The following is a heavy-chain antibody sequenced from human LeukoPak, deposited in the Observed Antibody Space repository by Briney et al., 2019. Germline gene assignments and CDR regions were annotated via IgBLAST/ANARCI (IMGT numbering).Heavy chain of an antibody. CDR3: AEPGITLCGGV. V-gene: IGHV3-48*03. D-gene: IGHD3-10*02. CDR2: ISSSGSTI. J-gene: IGHJ6*04. Sequence: GGSLRLSCAASGFTFSSYEMNWVRQAPGKGLEWVSYISSSGSTIYYADSVKGRFTISRDNAKNSLYLQMNSLRAEDTAVYYCAEPGITLCGGVGGKGTTATISS. CDR1: GFTFSSYE.